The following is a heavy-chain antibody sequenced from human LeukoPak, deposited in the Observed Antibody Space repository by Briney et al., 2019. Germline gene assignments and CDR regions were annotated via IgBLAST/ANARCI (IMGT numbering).Heavy chain of an antibody. Sequence: SETLSLTCTVSGGSISSYYWSWIGQPPGKGLEWIGYIYYSGSTNYNPSLKSRVTISVDTSKNQFSLKLSSVTAADTAVYYCARGGYSYGYVGYWGQGTLVTVSS. CDR1: GGSISSYY. J-gene: IGHJ4*02. CDR2: IYYSGST. CDR3: ARGGYSYGYVGY. V-gene: IGHV4-59*01. D-gene: IGHD5-18*01.